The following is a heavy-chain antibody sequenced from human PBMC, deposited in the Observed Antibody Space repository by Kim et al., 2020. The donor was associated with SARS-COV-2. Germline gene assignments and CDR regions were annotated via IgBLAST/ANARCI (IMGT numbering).Heavy chain of an antibody. CDR1: GFTFSSHA. CDR2: ISYDGPHK. Sequence: GGSLRLSCAASGFTFSSHAMHWVRQAPGKGLEWVAVISYDGPHKYYTDSVKGRFTISRDNSKNTLYLQMNSLRGEDTAVYYCVRGAVATGTYYFDYWGQGTLVTVSS. V-gene: IGHV3-30*04. CDR3: VRGAVATGTYYFDY. J-gene: IGHJ4*02. D-gene: IGHD1-1*01.